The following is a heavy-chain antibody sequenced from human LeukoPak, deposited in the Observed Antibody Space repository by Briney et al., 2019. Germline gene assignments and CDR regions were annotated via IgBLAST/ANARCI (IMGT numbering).Heavy chain of an antibody. J-gene: IGHJ4*02. CDR1: GFTFSSYS. D-gene: IGHD3-22*01. CDR2: ISSSSSYI. CDR3: ATSHDSSGND. Sequence: KPGGSLRLSCAASGFTFSSYSMNWVRQAPGKGLEWVSSISSSSSYIYYADSVKGRFTISRDNAKSSLYLQMNTLRAEDTAVYYCATSHDSSGNDWGQGTLVTVSS. V-gene: IGHV3-21*04.